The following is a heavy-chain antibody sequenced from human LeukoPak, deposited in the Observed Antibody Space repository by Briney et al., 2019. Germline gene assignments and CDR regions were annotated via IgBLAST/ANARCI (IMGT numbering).Heavy chain of an antibody. CDR2: TNTAGNTI. V-gene: IGHV3-11*01. D-gene: IGHD3-22*01. CDR1: GFTLRDYF. J-gene: IGHJ3*02. CDR3: ARATYDSSAVDAFDI. Sequence: GGSLRLSCAASGFTLRDYFMSWIRQAPGKGLEWVAYTNTAGNTIYYADSMKGRFTISRDNAKNSLYLQMNTLRAEDTAVYYCARATYDSSAVDAFDIWGQGTMVTVSP.